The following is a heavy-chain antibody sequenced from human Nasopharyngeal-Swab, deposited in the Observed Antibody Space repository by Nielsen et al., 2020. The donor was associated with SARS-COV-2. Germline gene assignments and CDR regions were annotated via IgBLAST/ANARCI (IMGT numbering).Heavy chain of an antibody. J-gene: IGHJ5*02. Sequence: GESLKISCKGSGYSFTNHWIGWVRQMPGKGLEWMEIIYPGDSDSRYSPSFQGQVTISADKSINTAYLQWSSLKASDTAMYYCARLGFLANWFDPWGQGTLVNVSS. CDR2: IYPGDSDS. D-gene: IGHD3-3*01. CDR3: ARLGFLANWFDP. CDR1: GYSFTNHW. V-gene: IGHV5-51*01.